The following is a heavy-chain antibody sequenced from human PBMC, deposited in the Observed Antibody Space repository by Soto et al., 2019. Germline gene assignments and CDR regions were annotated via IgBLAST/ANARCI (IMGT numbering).Heavy chain of an antibody. CDR2: IYYSGST. J-gene: IGHJ6*03. D-gene: IGHD3-3*01. V-gene: IGHV4-59*01. Sequence: PSETLSLTCTVSGGSISSYYWSWIRQPPGKGLEWIGYIYYSGSTNYNPSLKSRVTISVYTSKNQFSLKLSSVTAADTAVYYCARDRLYYDFWSERRRDYYYYYMDAWGKGTTVTVSS. CDR3: ARDRLYYDFWSERRRDYYYYYMDA. CDR1: GGSISSYY.